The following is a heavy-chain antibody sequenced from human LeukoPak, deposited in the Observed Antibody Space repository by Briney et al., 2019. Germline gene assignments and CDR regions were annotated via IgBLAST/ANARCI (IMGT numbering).Heavy chain of an antibody. CDR3: AKDSRESSGHFPYYYYYHYGLDV. Sequence: GGSLRLSCAVSGFISSSSAMSWVRQAPGKGLEWVSAISGGGDDTSYADSARGRFTVSRDNSMNTLYLQMNSLRAEDTAVYYCAKDSRESSGHFPYYYYYHYGLDVWDQGTTVTVSS. CDR1: GFISSSSA. D-gene: IGHD3-22*01. CDR2: ISGGGDDT. J-gene: IGHJ6*02. V-gene: IGHV3-23*01.